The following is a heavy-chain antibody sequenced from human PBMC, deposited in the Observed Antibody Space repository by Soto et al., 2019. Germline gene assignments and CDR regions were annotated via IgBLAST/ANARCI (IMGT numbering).Heavy chain of an antibody. CDR2: IFPGDSDT. J-gene: IGHJ3*02. CDR3: GAGYTTGPDAFDI. D-gene: IGHD6-13*01. Sequence: GESLKISCKGSGYNFANYWIGWVRQMPGKGLEWMGMIFPGDSDTKNSPSLQGQITMSVDKSDSSAYLQWRSLKASDTAMYYCGAGYTTGPDAFDIWGQGTMVTVSS. CDR1: GYNFANYW. V-gene: IGHV5-51*03.